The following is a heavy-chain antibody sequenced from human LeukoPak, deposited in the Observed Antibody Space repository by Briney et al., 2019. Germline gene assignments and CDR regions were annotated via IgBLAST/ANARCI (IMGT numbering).Heavy chain of an antibody. V-gene: IGHV4-39*07. CDR3: ARDPLIWFGELPHVSAYYMDV. CDR2: IYYSGTT. Sequence: SETLSLTCTVSGGSISSSPYYWGWIRQPPGKGLEWIGSIYYSGTTHYNPSLESRVTISVDTSKNQFSLKLSSVTAADTAVYYCARDPLIWFGELPHVSAYYMDVWGKGTTVTVSS. J-gene: IGHJ6*03. D-gene: IGHD3-10*01. CDR1: GGSISSSPYY.